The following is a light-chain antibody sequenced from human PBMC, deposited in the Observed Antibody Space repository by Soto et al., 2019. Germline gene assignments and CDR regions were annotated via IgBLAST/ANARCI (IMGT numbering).Light chain of an antibody. CDR1: QSVSSY. CDR3: QQRSNWPHT. J-gene: IGKJ2*01. Sequence: EIVLTQSPATLSLSPGERVTLSCRVSQSVSSYLAWYQQKPGQAPRLLIYDASKRATGIPARFSGSGSGTDFTLTISSLEPEDSAVYYCQQRSNWPHTFGQGTKLEIK. CDR2: DAS. V-gene: IGKV3-11*01.